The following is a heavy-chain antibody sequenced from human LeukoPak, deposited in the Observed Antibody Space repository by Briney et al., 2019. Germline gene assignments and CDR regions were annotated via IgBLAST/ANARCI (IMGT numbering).Heavy chain of an antibody. Sequence: PGRSLRLSCAASGFTFDDYAMHWFGQAPGRGWGGVPVFGWNSGSIGYADSVKGRFTISRDNAKNSLYLQMNSLRAEDTALYYCAKAPYDSSGYYSYYFDYWGQGTLVTVSS. CDR2: FGWNSGSI. CDR1: GFTFDDYA. CDR3: AKAPYDSSGYYSYYFDY. J-gene: IGHJ4*02. V-gene: IGHV3-9*01. D-gene: IGHD3-22*01.